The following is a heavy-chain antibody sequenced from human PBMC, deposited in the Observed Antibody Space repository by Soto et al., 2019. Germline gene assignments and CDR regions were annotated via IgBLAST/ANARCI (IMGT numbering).Heavy chain of an antibody. V-gene: IGHV3-23*01. J-gene: IGHJ4*02. D-gene: IGHD5-18*01. Sequence: PGGSLRLSCAASGFPFSSYAMTWVRQAPGKGLEWVSSISGSGSSTYSADSVKGRFTVSRDNSKNTQYLQMDSLRAEDTAVYYCVRWLNTAMVTCLDYWGQGTLVTVSS. CDR2: ISGSGSST. CDR3: VRWLNTAMVTCLDY. CDR1: GFPFSSYA.